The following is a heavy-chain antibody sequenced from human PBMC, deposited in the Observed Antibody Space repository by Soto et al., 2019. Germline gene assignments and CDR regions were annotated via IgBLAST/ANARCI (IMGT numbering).Heavy chain of an antibody. D-gene: IGHD2-21*02. Sequence: QLQLVQSGAEVKEPGSSVKVSCQASGGTLSTYGVTWVRQAPGQGLEWMGGIIPVFGTTTYAQKFQGRVTISADESTNSAYLEGNSLRSEDTAVYFCARIGMALVTAGWFDPWGQGTRVTVSS. CDR1: GGTLSTYG. V-gene: IGHV1-69*01. CDR2: IIPVFGTT. CDR3: ARIGMALVTAGWFDP. J-gene: IGHJ5*02.